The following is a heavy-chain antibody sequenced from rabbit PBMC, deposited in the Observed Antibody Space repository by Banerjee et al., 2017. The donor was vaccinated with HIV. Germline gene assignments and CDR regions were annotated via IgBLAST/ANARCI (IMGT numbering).Heavy chain of an antibody. Sequence: QEQLEESGGDLVKPEGSLTLTCTASGFSFSGNYWISWVRQAPGKGLEWIACIYADSNDDRYYASWAKGRFTISKTSSTTVTLQMTSLTAADTATYFCARDLAGVIGWNFNLWGPGTLVTVS. D-gene: IGHD4-1*01. V-gene: IGHV1S45*01. J-gene: IGHJ4*01. CDR1: GFSFSGNYW. CDR3: ARDLAGVIGWNFNL. CDR2: IYADSNDDR.